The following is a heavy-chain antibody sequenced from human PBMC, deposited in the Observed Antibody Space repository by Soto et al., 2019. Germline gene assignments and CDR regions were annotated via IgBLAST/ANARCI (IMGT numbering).Heavy chain of an antibody. D-gene: IGHD4-17*01. V-gene: IGHV4-30-4*01. Sequence: SETLSLTCTVSGGSISSGDYYWSWIRQPPGKGLEWIGYIYYSGSTYYNPSLKSRVTISVDTSKNQFSLKLSSVTAADTAVYYCARDGKRGISYGDSIDYWGQGTLVTVSS. CDR3: ARDGKRGISYGDSIDY. J-gene: IGHJ4*02. CDR1: GGSISSGDYY. CDR2: IYYSGST.